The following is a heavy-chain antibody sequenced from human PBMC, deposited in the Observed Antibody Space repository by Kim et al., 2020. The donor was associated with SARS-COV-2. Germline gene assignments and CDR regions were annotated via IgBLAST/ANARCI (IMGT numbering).Heavy chain of an antibody. CDR2: ISDSGVGT. V-gene: IGHV3-23*01. J-gene: IGHJ4*02. Sequence: ISDSGVGTNDADSVKGRFTISRDNSKSTLFLQMSSLRAEDTAIYYCEASDFWGQGALVTVSS. CDR3: EASDF.